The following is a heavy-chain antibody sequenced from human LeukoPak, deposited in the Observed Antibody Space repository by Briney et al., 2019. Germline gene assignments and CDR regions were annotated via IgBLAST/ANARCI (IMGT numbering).Heavy chain of an antibody. CDR1: GFTFSNHW. J-gene: IGHJ4*02. CDR2: IKQDGSEK. Sequence: GGSLRLSCAVSGFTFSNHWMSWVRQAPGKGLEWVANIKQDGSEKDYVDSVKGRFTISRDNAKNPLYLQMNSLRAEDTAVYYCARFGTGGDLTAWGQGTLVTVSS. CDR3: ARFGTGGDLTA. V-gene: IGHV3-7*01. D-gene: IGHD2-8*02.